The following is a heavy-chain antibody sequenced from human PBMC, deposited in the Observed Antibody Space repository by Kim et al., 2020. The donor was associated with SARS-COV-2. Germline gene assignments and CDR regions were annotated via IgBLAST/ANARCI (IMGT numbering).Heavy chain of an antibody. CDR1: GDSVSSNSAA. CDR2: TYYRSRWYN. V-gene: IGHV6-1*01. J-gene: IGHJ3*02. Sequence: SQTLSLTCAISGDSVSSNSAAWNWVRQSPSRGLEWLGRTYYRSRWYNDYAVSVKGRITVDPDTSKNQFSLQLNSVTPEDTALYYCARAELQLKGGFEIWGPGTMVTVSS. CDR3: ARAELQLKGGFEI. D-gene: IGHD2-15*01.